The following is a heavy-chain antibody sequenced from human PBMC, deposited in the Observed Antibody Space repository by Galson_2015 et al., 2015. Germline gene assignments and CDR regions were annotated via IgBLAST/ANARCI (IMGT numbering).Heavy chain of an antibody. CDR1: GDSVSSTSAA. J-gene: IGHJ4*02. CDR2: TYYRSKWFS. V-gene: IGHV6-1*01. CDR3: ARAGQFYFDY. Sequence: CAISGDSVSSTSAAWNWIRQSPSRGLEWLGRTYYRSKWFSYSALSVRSRIRISPDTSKNQFSLQLNSATPEDTAVYYCARAGQFYFDYWGQGILVTVSS.